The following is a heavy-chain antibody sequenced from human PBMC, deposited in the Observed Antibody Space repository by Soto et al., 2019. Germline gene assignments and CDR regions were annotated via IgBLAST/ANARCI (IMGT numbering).Heavy chain of an antibody. CDR1: GYTLTELS. Sequence: QVHLIQSGAEVKKPGASVKVSCKVSGYTLTELSMHWVRQAPGKGLEWMGGFDPEDGKTTSAKKFQGRVTVTEDTSTDTAYMELSSLRSEDTAVYYCVAGGTRCPQSPFDYWGQGTLVTVSS. CDR2: FDPEDGKT. D-gene: IGHD1-1*01. J-gene: IGHJ4*02. CDR3: VAGGTRCPQSPFDY. V-gene: IGHV1-24*01.